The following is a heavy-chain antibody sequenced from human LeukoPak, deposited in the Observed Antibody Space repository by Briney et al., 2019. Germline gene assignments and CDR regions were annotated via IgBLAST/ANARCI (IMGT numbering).Heavy chain of an antibody. D-gene: IGHD5-24*01. J-gene: IGHJ4*02. CDR2: IYPGDSDT. CDR1: GYKFTNYW. CDR3: ARLNGYKFADY. V-gene: IGHV5-51*01. Sequence: GESLKISCKGSGYKFTNYWIGWVRQMPGKGLEWMGLIYPGDSDTRYSPSFQGQVTISADKSISTAYLQWSSLKASDTATYYCARLNGYKFADYWGQGTLVTVSS.